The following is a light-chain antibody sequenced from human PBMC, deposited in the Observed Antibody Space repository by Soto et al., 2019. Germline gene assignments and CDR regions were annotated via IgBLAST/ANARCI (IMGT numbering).Light chain of an antibody. V-gene: IGKV3-11*01. J-gene: IGKJ2*01. Sequence: EIVLTQSPATLSLSPGERATLSCRASQTINKYLAWYQQRPGQPPRLLIYDSFNRATGIPARFSGSGSGTDFTLTIDSLEPEDFAISYCQQRSNWLYTFGQGTKLEI. CDR2: DSF. CDR3: QQRSNWLYT. CDR1: QTINKY.